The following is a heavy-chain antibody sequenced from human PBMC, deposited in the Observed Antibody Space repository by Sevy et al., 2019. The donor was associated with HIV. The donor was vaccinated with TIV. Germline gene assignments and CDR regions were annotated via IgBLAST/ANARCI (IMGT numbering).Heavy chain of an antibody. D-gene: IGHD3-22*01. CDR1: GYSISSGYY. J-gene: IGHJ4*02. CDR3: AGDYYDSSGHDY. Sequence: SETLSLTCAVSGYSISSGYYWGWIRQPPGKGLEWIGSIYQSGSTYYNPSLKSRVTISVDTSKNQFSLKLSSVTAADTAVYYCAGDYYDSSGHDYWGQGTLVTVSS. V-gene: IGHV4-38-2*02. CDR2: IYQSGST.